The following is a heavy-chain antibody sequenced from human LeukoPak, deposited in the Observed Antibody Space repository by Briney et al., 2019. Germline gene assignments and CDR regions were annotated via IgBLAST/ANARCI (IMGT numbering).Heavy chain of an antibody. D-gene: IGHD4-17*01. V-gene: IGHV3-48*03. CDR3: ARGEANYGWYFDL. CDR1: GFTFSNYG. Sequence: PGGSLRLPCAASGFTFSNYGMNWVRQAPGKGLEWVSYISSSGSTIYYADSVKGRFTISRDNAKNSLYLQMNSLRAEDTAVYYCARGEANYGWYFDLWGRGTLVTVSS. J-gene: IGHJ2*01. CDR2: ISSSGSTI.